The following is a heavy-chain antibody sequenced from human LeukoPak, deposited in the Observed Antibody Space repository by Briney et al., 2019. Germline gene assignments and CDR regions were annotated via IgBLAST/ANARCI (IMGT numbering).Heavy chain of an antibody. V-gene: IGHV3-20*04. CDR2: INWNGGST. J-gene: IGHJ4*02. Sequence: GGSLRLSCAAFGFTFDDYGMSWVRQAPGKGLEWVSGINWNGGSTGYADSVKGRFTISRDNAKNSLYLQMNSLRAEDTALYYCAREDYYDSSGYYLYWGQGTLVTVSS. CDR1: GFTFDDYG. D-gene: IGHD3-22*01. CDR3: AREDYYDSSGYYLY.